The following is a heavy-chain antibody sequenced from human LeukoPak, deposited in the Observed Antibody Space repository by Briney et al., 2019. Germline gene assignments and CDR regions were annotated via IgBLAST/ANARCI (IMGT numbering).Heavy chain of an antibody. Sequence: PGGSLRLSCAAAGLSFSSYDMYWVRQAPGKGLEWVAYISTSGSTTDYADSVKGRFTISRDNGKSSVFLQMNSLRVEDTALYYCATLTVRGVINIWGQGTLVTVSS. D-gene: IGHD3-10*01. J-gene: IGHJ4*02. V-gene: IGHV3-48*03. CDR1: GLSFSSYD. CDR2: ISTSGSTT. CDR3: ATLTVRGVINI.